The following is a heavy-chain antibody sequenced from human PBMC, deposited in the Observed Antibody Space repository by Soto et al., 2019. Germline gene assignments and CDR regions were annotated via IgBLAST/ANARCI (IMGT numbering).Heavy chain of an antibody. Sequence: QLQLQESGPGLVKPSETLSLTCTVSGGSIRSSSYYWGWIRQPPGKGLEWIGSIYYSGSTYYNPSLKSRVTISVDTSKNQFSLKLSSVTAADTAVYYCARPYGSGSYYTWFDPWGQGTLVTVSS. CDR2: IYYSGST. CDR1: GGSIRSSSYY. V-gene: IGHV4-39*01. D-gene: IGHD3-10*01. CDR3: ARPYGSGSYYTWFDP. J-gene: IGHJ5*02.